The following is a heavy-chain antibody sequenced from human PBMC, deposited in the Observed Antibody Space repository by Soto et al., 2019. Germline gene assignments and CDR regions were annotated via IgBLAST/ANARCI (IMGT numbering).Heavy chain of an antibody. CDR1: GFTFSNYA. CDR2: ISGSGGST. J-gene: IGHJ4*02. D-gene: IGHD6-13*01. V-gene: IGHV3-23*01. CDR3: ATRSSSWYVDY. Sequence: EVQLLESGGGLVQPGGSLRLSFAASGFTFSNYAMNWVRQAPGKGLEWVSVISGSGGSTYYADSVKGRFTISRDNSKNTLYLQMNSLRADDTAVYYCATRSSSWYVDYWGQGTLVTVSS.